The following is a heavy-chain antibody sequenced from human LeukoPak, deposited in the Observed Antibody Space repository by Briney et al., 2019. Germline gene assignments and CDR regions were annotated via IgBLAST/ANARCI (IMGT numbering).Heavy chain of an antibody. Sequence: GGSLRLSCAASGFTFSSYWMSWVRQAPGRGLEWVANIKQDGSEKYYVDSVKGRFTISRDNAKNSLYLQTNSLRAEDTAVYYCATREYDFWSGYPDAFDIWGQGTMVTVSS. V-gene: IGHV3-7*01. CDR1: GFTFSSYW. CDR3: ATREYDFWSGYPDAFDI. D-gene: IGHD3-3*01. CDR2: IKQDGSEK. J-gene: IGHJ3*02.